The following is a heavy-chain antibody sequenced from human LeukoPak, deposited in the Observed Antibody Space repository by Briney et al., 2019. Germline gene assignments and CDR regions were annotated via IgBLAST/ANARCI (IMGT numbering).Heavy chain of an antibody. J-gene: IGHJ6*02. CDR2: ISSSSSYI. CDR3: ARDRSSSWYHDYGMDV. D-gene: IGHD6-13*01. V-gene: IGHV3-21*01. CDR1: GFTFNSYA. Sequence: PGGSLRLSCAASGFTFNSYAMNWVRQAPGKGLEWVSSISSSSSYIYYADSVKGRFTISRDNAKNSLYLQMNSLRAEDTAVYYCARDRSSSWYHDYGMDVWGQGTTVTVSS.